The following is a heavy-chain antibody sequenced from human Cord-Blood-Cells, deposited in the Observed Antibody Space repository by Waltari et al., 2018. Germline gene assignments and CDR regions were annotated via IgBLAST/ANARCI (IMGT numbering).Heavy chain of an antibody. CDR3: ANSIPYTPGIAAAGTYGWFDP. J-gene: IGHJ5*02. CDR2: INHSGST. Sequence: QVQLQQWGAGLLKPSETLSLTCAVYGGSFSGYYWTWIRQPPGKGLEWIGEINHSGSTNYNPSLKSRVTISVDTSKNQFSLKLSSVTAADMAVYYCANSIPYTPGIAAAGTYGWFDPWGQGTLVTVSS. V-gene: IGHV4-34*01. D-gene: IGHD6-13*01. CDR1: GGSFSGYY.